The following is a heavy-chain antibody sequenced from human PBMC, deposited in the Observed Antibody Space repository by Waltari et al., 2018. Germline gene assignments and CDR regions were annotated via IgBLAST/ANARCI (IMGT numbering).Heavy chain of an antibody. J-gene: IGHJ4*02. CDR2: ISSSSITI. D-gene: IGHD3-9*01. CDR3: AREGAYYDILTGPFDY. CDR1: GLTFSSYS. Sequence: EVQLVESGGGVVQPGGSLRLSSAASGLTFSSYSMNWVRQAPGKGLGWVSYISSSSITIYYADSVKGRFTISRDNAKNSLYLQMNSLRAEDTAVYYCAREGAYYDILTGPFDYWGQGTLVTVSS. V-gene: IGHV3-48*04.